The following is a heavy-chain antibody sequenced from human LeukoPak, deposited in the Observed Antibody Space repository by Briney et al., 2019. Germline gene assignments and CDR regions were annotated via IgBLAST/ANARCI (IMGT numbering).Heavy chain of an antibody. CDR3: ARVNRECSGGSCYSSWFDP. J-gene: IGHJ5*02. CDR2: IYYSGST. CDR1: GGSISSSSYY. Sequence: PSETLSLTCTVSGGSISSSSYYWGWIRQPPGKGLEWIVSIYYSGSTYYNPSLKSRVTISVDTSKNQFSLKLSSVTAADTAVYYCARVNRECSGGSCYSSWFDPWGQGTLVTVSS. V-gene: IGHV4-39*07. D-gene: IGHD2-15*01.